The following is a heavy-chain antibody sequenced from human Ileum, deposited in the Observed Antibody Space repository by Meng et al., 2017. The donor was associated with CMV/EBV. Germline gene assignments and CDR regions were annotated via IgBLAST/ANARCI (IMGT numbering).Heavy chain of an antibody. Sequence: SCVASGFTVSSTYLSWVRQAPGKGLEWVAFMYGDDNTYYADSVRGRFTISRDNSKNTLYLQMNSLRVEDTAVYLCARGVLGATPQDYWGQGTLVTVSS. CDR1: GFTVSSTY. CDR3: ARGVLGATPQDY. V-gene: IGHV3-53*01. J-gene: IGHJ4*02. D-gene: IGHD1-26*01. CDR2: MYGDDNT.